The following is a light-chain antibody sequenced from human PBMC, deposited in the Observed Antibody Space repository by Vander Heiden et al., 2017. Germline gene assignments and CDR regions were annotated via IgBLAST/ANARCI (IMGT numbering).Light chain of an antibody. CDR2: GVS. Sequence: EIVMTQSPATLSVSPGERATLSCRASQSVGSNVAWYQQKPGQAPMLLIYGVSTTATGIPARFSGSGSGTEFTLTISSLQSEDFAVYYCHQYNKWPPFAFGPGTKVDVK. CDR3: HQYNKWPPFA. V-gene: IGKV3-15*01. J-gene: IGKJ3*01. CDR1: QSVGSN.